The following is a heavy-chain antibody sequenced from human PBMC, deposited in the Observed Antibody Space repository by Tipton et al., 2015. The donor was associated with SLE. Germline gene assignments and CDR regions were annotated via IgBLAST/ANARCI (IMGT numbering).Heavy chain of an antibody. Sequence: TLSLTCAVYGGSFSGYYWSWIRQPPGKELEWIGEINHSGSTNYNPSLKSRVTISVDTSKNQFSLKLSSVTAADTAVYYCARGRSTSLPMDVWGKGTTVTVSS. CDR1: GGSFSGYY. V-gene: IGHV4-34*01. J-gene: IGHJ6*03. CDR2: INHSGST. D-gene: IGHD2-2*01. CDR3: ARGRSTSLPMDV.